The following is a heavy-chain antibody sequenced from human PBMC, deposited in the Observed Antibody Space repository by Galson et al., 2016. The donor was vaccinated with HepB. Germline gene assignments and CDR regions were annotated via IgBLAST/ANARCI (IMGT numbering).Heavy chain of an antibody. CDR1: GFAFSSYS. V-gene: IGHV3-21*01. Sequence: SLRLSCAASGFAFSSYSMNWVRQAPGKGLEWVAGITKNGGLIFYGESVKGRFTISRDNAKNSVYLLMNSLRVADTAVYYCPKWDWISGDLLTGYSVDYWGPRILVSVSS. CDR3: PKWDWISGDLLTGYSVDY. D-gene: IGHD3-9*01. J-gene: IGHJ4*02. CDR2: ITKNGGLI.